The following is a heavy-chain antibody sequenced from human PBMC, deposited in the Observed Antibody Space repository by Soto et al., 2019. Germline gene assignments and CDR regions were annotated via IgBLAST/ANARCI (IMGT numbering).Heavy chain of an antibody. V-gene: IGHV4-28*01. CDR2: IYYTGRP. CDR3: AQKGDGYGFFDS. J-gene: IGHJ5*01. D-gene: IGHD5-18*01. Sequence: QVQLRESGPGLVKPSDTLSLTCAASGYSISSGSWWGWIRQPPGKGLEWFGYIYYTGRPYYNPSRQLRVIMSVDTSKNQRSLRLISVTAVDPAVYYFAQKGDGYGFFDSWGQGTLVAVSS. CDR1: GYSISSGSW.